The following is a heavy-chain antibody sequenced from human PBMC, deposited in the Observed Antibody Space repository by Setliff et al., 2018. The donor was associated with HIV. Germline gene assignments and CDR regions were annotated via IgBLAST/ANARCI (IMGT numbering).Heavy chain of an antibody. D-gene: IGHD3-10*01. CDR1: GDSITNGAYH. CDR2: VSYSGST. V-gene: IGHV4-39*02. J-gene: IGHJ6*03. CDR3: ARPGRASYYYYMDV. Sequence: SETLSLTCSVSGDSITNGAYHWGWIRQAPGKGLEWIGSVSYSGSTFYNPSLKTRVTISLDTSKNHFSLKLSSVTAADTAVYYCARPGRASYYYYMDVWGKGTTVTVSS.